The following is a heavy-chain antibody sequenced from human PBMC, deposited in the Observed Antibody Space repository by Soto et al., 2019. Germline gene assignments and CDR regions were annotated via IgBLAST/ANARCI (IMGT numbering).Heavy chain of an antibody. CDR1: GGSISSGDYY. V-gene: IGHV4-30-4*01. CDR2: IYYSGST. D-gene: IGHD5-18*01. Sequence: QVQLQESGPGLVKPSQTLSLTCTVSGGSISSGDYYWSWIRQPPGKGLEWIGYIYYSGSTYYNPSLKSRVTISVDTSKNQFSLKLSSVTAADTAVYYCARMEGRGGYRYGSPGPKRYGMDVWGQGTTVTVSS. CDR3: ARMEGRGGYRYGSPGPKRYGMDV. J-gene: IGHJ6*02.